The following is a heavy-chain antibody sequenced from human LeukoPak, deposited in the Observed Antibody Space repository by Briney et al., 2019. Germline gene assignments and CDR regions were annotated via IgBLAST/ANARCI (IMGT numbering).Heavy chain of an antibody. V-gene: IGHV3-11*01. J-gene: IGHJ3*02. D-gene: IGHD2-21*02. CDR2: ISSSGSTI. Sequence: GGSLRLSCAASGFTFSDYYMSWIRQAPGKGLEWVSYISSSGSTIYYADSVKGRFTISRDNAKNSLYLQMNSLRAEDTAVYYCARDSAYCGGDCYLLDIWGQGTMVTVSS. CDR1: GFTFSDYY. CDR3: ARDSAYCGGDCYLLDI.